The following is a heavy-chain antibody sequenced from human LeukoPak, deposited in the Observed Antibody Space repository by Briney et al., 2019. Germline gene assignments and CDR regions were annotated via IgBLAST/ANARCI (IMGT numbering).Heavy chain of an antibody. J-gene: IGHJ6*03. CDR3: ARLGSYGPNRRNYYYYYTDV. CDR1: GGTFSGYA. CDR2: IIPIFGTA. D-gene: IGHD5-18*01. V-gene: IGHV1-69*13. Sequence: ASVKVSCKASGGTFSGYAISWVRQAPGQGLEWMGGIIPIFGTANYAQKFQGRVTITADESTSTAYMELSSLRSEDTAVYYCARLGSYGPNRRNYYYYYTDVWGKGTTVTVSS.